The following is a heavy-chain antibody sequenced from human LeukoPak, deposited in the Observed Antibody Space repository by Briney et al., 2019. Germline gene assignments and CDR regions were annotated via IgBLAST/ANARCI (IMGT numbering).Heavy chain of an antibody. CDR2: ISGSGGST. J-gene: IGHJ5*02. Sequence: GGPLRLSCAASGFTFSSYAMSWVRQAPGKGLEWVSAISGSGGSTYYADSVKGRFTISRDNSKNTLYLQMNSLRAEDTAVYYCARDGHPYDSRCFDPWGQGTLVTVSS. V-gene: IGHV3-23*01. D-gene: IGHD3-22*01. CDR1: GFTFSSYA. CDR3: ARDGHPYDSRCFDP.